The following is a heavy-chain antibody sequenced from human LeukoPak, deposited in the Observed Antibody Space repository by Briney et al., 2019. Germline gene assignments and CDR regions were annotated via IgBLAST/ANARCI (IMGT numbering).Heavy chain of an antibody. CDR3: ARAGGGSWTVDY. CDR2: IYSGGST. J-gene: IGHJ4*02. V-gene: IGHV3-66*01. D-gene: IGHD1-26*01. CDR1: GFTVSSNY. Sequence: QTGGSLRLSCAASGFTVSSNYMSWVRQAPGKGLEWVSVIYSGGSTYYADSVKGRFTISRDNSKTTLYLQMNSLRAEDTAVYYCARAGGGSWTVDYWGQGTLVTVSS.